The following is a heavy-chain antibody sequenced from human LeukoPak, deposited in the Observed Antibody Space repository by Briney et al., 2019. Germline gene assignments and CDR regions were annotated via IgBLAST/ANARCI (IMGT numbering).Heavy chain of an antibody. J-gene: IGHJ5*02. D-gene: IGHD2-2*01. Sequence: PSETLSLTCTVSGGSISSYYWSWIRQPPGKGLEWIGYIYYSGSTNYNPSLKSRVTISVDTSKNQFSLKLSSVTAADTAVYYCAVLGYCSRTSCPFDPWGQGTLVTVSS. V-gene: IGHV4-59*08. CDR1: GGSISSYY. CDR2: IYYSGST. CDR3: AVLGYCSRTSCPFDP.